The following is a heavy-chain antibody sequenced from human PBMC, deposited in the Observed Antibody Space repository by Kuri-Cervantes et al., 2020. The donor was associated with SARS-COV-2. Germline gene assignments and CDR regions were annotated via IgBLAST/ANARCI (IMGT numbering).Heavy chain of an antibody. V-gene: IGHV5-51*01. CDR2: IYPGDSDT. Sequence: KVSCKGSGYSFTSYLIGWVRQMPGKGLEWMGIIYPGDSDTRYSPSLQGQVTISADKSISTAYLQWSSLRSEDTAVYYCARVGGDEPTFDYWGQGTLVTVSS. CDR3: ARVGGDEPTFDY. D-gene: IGHD2-21*01. J-gene: IGHJ4*02. CDR1: GYSFTSYL.